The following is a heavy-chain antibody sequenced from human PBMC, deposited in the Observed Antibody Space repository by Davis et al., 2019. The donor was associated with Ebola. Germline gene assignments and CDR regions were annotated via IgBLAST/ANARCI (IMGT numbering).Heavy chain of an antibody. J-gene: IGHJ4*02. Sequence: SETLSLTCTVSGYSISTYYWTWIRQPPGKGLEWIGYIYHTGITEKNPSLKSRVTISVDTSKNQFSLNLYSVTAADTAVYYCARSGGPRYFDWLLSGIDNWGQGILVTVYS. V-gene: IGHV4-59*01. CDR3: ARSGGPRYFDWLLSGIDN. CDR1: GYSISTYY. D-gene: IGHD3-9*01. CDR2: IYHTGIT.